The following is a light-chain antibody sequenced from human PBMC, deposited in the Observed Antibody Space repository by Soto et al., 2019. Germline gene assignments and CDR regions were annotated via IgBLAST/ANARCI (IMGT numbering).Light chain of an antibody. CDR1: SGHSSYI. CDR2: LEGSGSY. V-gene: IGLV4-60*02. CDR3: ETWDSNLHV. J-gene: IGLJ1*01. Sequence: QSVLTQSSSASASLGSSVKLTCTLSSGHSSYIIAWHQQQPGKAPRYLMKLEGSGSYNKGSGVPDRFSGSSSGADRYLTISNLQFEDEADYYCETWDSNLHVFGTGTKVTVL.